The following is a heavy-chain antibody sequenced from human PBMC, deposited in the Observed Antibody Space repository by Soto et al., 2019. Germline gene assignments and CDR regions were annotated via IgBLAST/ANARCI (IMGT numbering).Heavy chain of an antibody. CDR3: ARGFNYVWGSYRIGRAYAFDI. CDR1: GFTFSSYS. CDR2: ISSSSSYK. Sequence: GGSLRLSCAASGFTFSSYSMNWVRQAPGKGLEWVGSISSSSSYKYYADSVKGGFTISRDNAKNSLYLQMNSLRAEDTAVYYCARGFNYVWGSYRIGRAYAFDIWGQGTMVTVSS. J-gene: IGHJ3*02. V-gene: IGHV3-21*01. D-gene: IGHD3-16*02.